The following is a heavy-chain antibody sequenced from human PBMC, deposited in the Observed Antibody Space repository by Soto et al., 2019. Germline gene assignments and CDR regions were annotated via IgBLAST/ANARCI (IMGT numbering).Heavy chain of an antibody. J-gene: IGHJ6*02. CDR2: IDPSDSYT. Sequence: GESLKISCKGSGYSFTSYWISWVRQMPGKGLEWMGRIDPSDSYTNYSPSFQGHVTISADKSISTAYLQWSSLKASDTAMYYCAGLHCSGGSCYGALSHYYYYGMDVWGQGTTVTVSS. V-gene: IGHV5-10-1*01. CDR1: GYSFTSYW. D-gene: IGHD2-15*01. CDR3: AGLHCSGGSCYGALSHYYYYGMDV.